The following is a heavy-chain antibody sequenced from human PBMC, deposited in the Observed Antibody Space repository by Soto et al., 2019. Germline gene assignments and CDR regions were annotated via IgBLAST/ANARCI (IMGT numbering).Heavy chain of an antibody. CDR3: AGGSGWTSDS. CDR2: IKQDGGDK. Sequence: EVQLVESGGTWVPPGVSLRLSCAGSEFSCSTRCMTWVRQAPGKGLEWVANIKQDGGDKNYLESVRGRFTLSSDSAKKSLYLEMNGLRAEDTAVYYCAGGSGWTSDSWGQGTLVTVSS. CDR1: EFSCSTRC. J-gene: IGHJ4*02. D-gene: IGHD6-19*01. V-gene: IGHV3-7*05.